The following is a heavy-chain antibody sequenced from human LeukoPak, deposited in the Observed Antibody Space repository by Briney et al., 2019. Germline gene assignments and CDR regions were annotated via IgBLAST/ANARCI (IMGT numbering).Heavy chain of an antibody. CDR1: GFTFDDYG. J-gene: IGHJ6*03. Sequence: GGSLRLSCAASGFTFDDYGMSWVRQAPGKGLEWVSGINWNGGSTGYADSVKGRFTISRDNAKNSLYLQMNSLRAEDTALYYCAGDQFVVVVPDYYYYMDVWGKGTTVTVSS. CDR3: AGDQFVVVVPDYYYYMDV. V-gene: IGHV3-20*04. D-gene: IGHD2-15*01. CDR2: INWNGGST.